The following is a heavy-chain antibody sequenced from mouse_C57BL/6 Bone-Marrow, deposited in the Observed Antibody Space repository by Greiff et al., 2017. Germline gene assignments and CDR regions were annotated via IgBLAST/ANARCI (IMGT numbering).Heavy chain of an antibody. Sequence: QVQLQQSGAELARPGASVKLSCKASGYTFTSYGISWVKQRTGQGLEWIGEIYPRSGNTYYNEKFKGKATLTADKSSSTAYMELRSLTSEDSAVYFCARLGVRRYYLDYWGQGTTLTVSS. D-gene: IGHD1-2*01. CDR1: GYTFTSYG. CDR2: IYPRSGNT. CDR3: ARLGVRRYYLDY. V-gene: IGHV1-81*01. J-gene: IGHJ2*01.